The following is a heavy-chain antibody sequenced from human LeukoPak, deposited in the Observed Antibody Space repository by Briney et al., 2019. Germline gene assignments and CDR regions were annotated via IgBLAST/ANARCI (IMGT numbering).Heavy chain of an antibody. J-gene: IGHJ4*02. D-gene: IGHD3-3*01. CDR3: AREEWLAIDY. V-gene: IGHV4-34*01. CDR1: GGSFTGYY. CDR2: IDHSGST. Sequence: PSETLSLTCAVSGGSFTGYYWIWIRQPPGKGLEWIGEIDHSGSTSYNPSLKSRVTIPVDTFKNQFSLKLISVTAADTAVYYCAREEWLAIDYWGQGTLVTVSS.